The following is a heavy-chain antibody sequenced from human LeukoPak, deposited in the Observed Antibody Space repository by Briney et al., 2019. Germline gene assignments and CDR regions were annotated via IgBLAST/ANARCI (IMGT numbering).Heavy chain of an antibody. D-gene: IGHD2-15*01. J-gene: IGHJ3*02. CDR3: ARIWPSVAAFDI. CDR1: GFIFSSHG. Sequence: GGTLRLSCAASGFIFSSHGMNWVRQAPGKGLEWVSGISPSGDITYYADSVKGRFTISRDNAKNSLHLQMNSLRAEDTAVYYCARIWPSVAAFDIWGQGTMVTVSS. CDR2: ISPSGDIT. V-gene: IGHV3-21*04.